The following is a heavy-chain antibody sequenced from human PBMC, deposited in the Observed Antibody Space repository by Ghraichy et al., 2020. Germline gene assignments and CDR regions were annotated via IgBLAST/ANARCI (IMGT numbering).Heavy chain of an antibody. V-gene: IGHV1-2*04. Sequence: ASVKVSYKASGYTFSDHYLHWVRQAPGQGLEWMGRINPKRTETDYAQKFQGWVIMTTDTSKSTAYIELSSLRSDDTAVYYCAREWDGSGNSRSYSLDVWGQGTSVSVSS. CDR2: INPKRTET. D-gene: IGHD3-3*01. CDR3: AREWDGSGNSRSYSLDV. CDR1: GYTFSDHY. J-gene: IGHJ6*02.